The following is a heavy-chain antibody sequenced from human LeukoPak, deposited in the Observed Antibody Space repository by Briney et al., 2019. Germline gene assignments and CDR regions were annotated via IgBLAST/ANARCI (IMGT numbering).Heavy chain of an antibody. Sequence: ASVKVSCKASGYTFTGYYMHWVRQAPGQGLEWMGWIDPNSGGTNYAQKFQGRVTMTRDTSISTAYMELSRLRSDDTAVYYCARGGYDFWSGSYYFDYWGQGTLVTVSS. CDR3: ARGGYDFWSGSYYFDY. J-gene: IGHJ4*02. V-gene: IGHV1-2*02. CDR2: IDPNSGGT. CDR1: GYTFTGYY. D-gene: IGHD3-3*01.